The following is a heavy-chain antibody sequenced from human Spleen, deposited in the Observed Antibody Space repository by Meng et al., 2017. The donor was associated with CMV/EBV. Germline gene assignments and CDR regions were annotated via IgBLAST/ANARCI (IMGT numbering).Heavy chain of an antibody. J-gene: IGHJ4*02. CDR1: GFTFSTYS. D-gene: IGHD6-13*01. CDR3: ARDWYSSDY. V-gene: IGHV3-48*04. CDR2: ISSSRRNI. Sequence: GESLKISCAASGFTFSTYSMNWVRQAPGKGLEWVSYISSSRRNISHADSVKGRFTISRDNAKNSLYLQMNSLRAEDTAVYYCARDWYSSDYWGQGTLVTVSS.